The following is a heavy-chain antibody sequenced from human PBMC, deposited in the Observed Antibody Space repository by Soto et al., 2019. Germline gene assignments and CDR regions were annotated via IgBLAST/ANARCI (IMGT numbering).Heavy chain of an antibody. D-gene: IGHD3-22*01. V-gene: IGHV3-15*07. CDR2: IKSKTDGGTT. J-gene: IGHJ4*02. Sequence: GGSLRLSCAASGFTFSNAWMNWVRQAPGKGLEWVGRIKSKTDGGTTDYAAPVKGRFTISRDDSKNTLYLQMNSLKTEDTAVYYCTTDRYYYDSSGYYGDFDYWGQGTLVTVSS. CDR1: GFTFSNAW. CDR3: TTDRYYYDSSGYYGDFDY.